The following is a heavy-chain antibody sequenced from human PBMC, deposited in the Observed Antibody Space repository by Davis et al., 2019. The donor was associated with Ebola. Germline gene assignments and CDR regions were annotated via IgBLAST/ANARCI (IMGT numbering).Heavy chain of an antibody. Sequence: AASVKVSCKASGGTFSSYAISWVRQAPGQGLEWMGGIIPIFGTANYAQKLQGRVTMTTDTSTSTAYMELRSLRSDDTAVYYCARATTMVRGDTWFDPWGQGTLVTVSS. D-gene: IGHD3-10*01. CDR2: IIPIFGTA. CDR1: GGTFSSYA. J-gene: IGHJ5*02. CDR3: ARATTMVRGDTWFDP. V-gene: IGHV1-69*05.